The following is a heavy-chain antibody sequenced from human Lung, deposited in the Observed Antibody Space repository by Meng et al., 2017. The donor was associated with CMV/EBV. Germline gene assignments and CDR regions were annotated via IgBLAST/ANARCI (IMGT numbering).Heavy chain of an antibody. Sequence: ESXKISXAASGFNFRTSSMNWVRQAPGKGLEWVSSISSSSSYVYYADSVKGRFTISRDNAKNSLYLQMNSLRAEDTAVYYCAREGYDYDSGSYYYYFDHWGQRSLVTVSS. D-gene: IGHD3-10*01. CDR2: ISSSSSYV. J-gene: IGHJ4*02. CDR1: GFNFRTSS. V-gene: IGHV3-21*01. CDR3: AREGYDYDSGSYYYYFDH.